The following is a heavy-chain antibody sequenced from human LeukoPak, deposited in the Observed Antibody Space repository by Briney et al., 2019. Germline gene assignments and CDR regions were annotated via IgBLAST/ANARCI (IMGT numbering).Heavy chain of an antibody. Sequence: ASVKVSCKVSGYTFTGYYMHWVRQAPGQGLGWMGWINPNSGGTNYAQKFQGRVTMTRDTSISTAYMELSRLRSDDTAVYYCARVLPAAQPFPRNYYYYYMDVWGKGTTVTVSS. J-gene: IGHJ6*03. V-gene: IGHV1-2*02. CDR1: GYTFTGYY. CDR3: ARVLPAAQPFPRNYYYYYMDV. CDR2: INPNSGGT. D-gene: IGHD6-6*01.